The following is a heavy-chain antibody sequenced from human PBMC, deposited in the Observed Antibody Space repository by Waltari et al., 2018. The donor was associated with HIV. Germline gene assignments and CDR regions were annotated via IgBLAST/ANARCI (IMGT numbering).Heavy chain of an antibody. Sequence: QVPLIHSAFDMKRPVPSVTIACQVSGYPLSDLSMHWVRQGPGHRLEWMGGFDPKNGKPVYSQRFWGRVSLAEDTSEDTAYLELNRLTSDDTAVYYCVTLYKQSPLYSNFWGQGTLVTVSP. J-gene: IGHJ1*01. CDR3: VTLYKQSPLYSNF. V-gene: IGHV1-24*01. CDR2: FDPKNGKP. CDR1: GYPLSDLS. D-gene: IGHD2-15*01.